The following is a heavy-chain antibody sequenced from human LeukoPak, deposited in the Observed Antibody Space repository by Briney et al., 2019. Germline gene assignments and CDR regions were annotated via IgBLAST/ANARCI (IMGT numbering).Heavy chain of an antibody. CDR3: AKLMRHMMEDVYDI. D-gene: IGHD2-21*01. J-gene: IGHJ3*02. CDR2: ISFDGVND. Sequence: GGSLRLSCAASGFAFNAYTIHWVRQAPGKGLEWVAVISFDGVNDHYADSVKGRFTISRDNSKSTLFMQMNSLRVEDTAVYYCAKLMRHMMEDVYDIWGQGTMVTVSS. CDR1: GFAFNAYT. V-gene: IGHV3-30*18.